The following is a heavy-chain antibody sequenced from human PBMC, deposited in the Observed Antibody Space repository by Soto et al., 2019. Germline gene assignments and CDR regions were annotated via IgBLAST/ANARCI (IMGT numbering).Heavy chain of an antibody. CDR1: GFTLSWKY. D-gene: IGHD3-10*01. J-gene: IGHJ6*03. V-gene: IGHV3-66*01. Sequence: GGARRLSCAGPGFTLSWKYMILVRQAPGKGPVWVSVIYSGGSTYYADSVKGRFTISRDNSKNTLYLQMNSLRAEDTAVYYCARGGGGSGSYYNVVYYYMDVWGKGTTVTVSS. CDR2: IYSGGST. CDR3: ARGGGGSGSYYNVVYYYMDV.